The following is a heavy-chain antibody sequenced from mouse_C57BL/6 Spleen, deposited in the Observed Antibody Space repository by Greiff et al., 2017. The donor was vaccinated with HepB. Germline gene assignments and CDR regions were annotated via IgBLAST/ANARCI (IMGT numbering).Heavy chain of an antibody. Sequence: VHVKQSGPELVKPGASVKISCKASGYSFTGYYMNWVKQSPEKSLEWIGEINPSTGGTTYNQKFKAKATLTVDKSSSTAYMQLKSLTSEDSAVYYCAISYYGSSLFDYWGQGTTLTVSS. D-gene: IGHD1-1*01. CDR3: AISYYGSSLFDY. J-gene: IGHJ2*01. CDR2: INPSTGGT. V-gene: IGHV1-42*01. CDR1: GYSFTGYY.